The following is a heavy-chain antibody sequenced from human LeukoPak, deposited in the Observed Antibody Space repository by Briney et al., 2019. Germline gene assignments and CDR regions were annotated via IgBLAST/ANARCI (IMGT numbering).Heavy chain of an antibody. CDR2: IKQDGSEK. CDR1: GFTFSNYW. D-gene: IGHD4-23*01. Sequence: GGSLRLSCAVSGFTFSNYWMSWVRQAPGKGLEWVAYIKQDGSEKYYVDSVKGRFTISRDNAKNSLYLQMNSLRAEDTAVYYCASGVVTRDAFDIWGQGTMVTVSS. J-gene: IGHJ3*02. CDR3: ASGVVTRDAFDI. V-gene: IGHV3-7*03.